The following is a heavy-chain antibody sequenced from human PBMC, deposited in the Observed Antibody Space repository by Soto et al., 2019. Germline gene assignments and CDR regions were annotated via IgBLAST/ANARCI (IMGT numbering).Heavy chain of an antibody. CDR3: ASHEDYDSPYYTDV. V-gene: IGHV4-59*02. J-gene: IGHJ6*03. D-gene: IGHD5-12*01. Sequence: SETLSLTCTFSGGSVSSSYWTWIRQPPGKGLEWLGFIHHSGFTNYNPSLKSRVTISADTSRNQFSLRLRSVTAADTAVYYCASHEDYDSPYYTDVWGSGTTVTVSS. CDR1: GGSVSSSY. CDR2: IHHSGFT.